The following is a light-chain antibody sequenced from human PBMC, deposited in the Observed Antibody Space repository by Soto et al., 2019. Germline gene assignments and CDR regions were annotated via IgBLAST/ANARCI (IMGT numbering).Light chain of an antibody. CDR3: QQYNNWPPYT. Sequence: EIVMTQSPSTLAVSPGERATLSCRASQSVSSNLAWYQQRPGQAPRLLISGASTRATGIPARFSGSGSGTEFTLTISSLQSEDFAVYHCQQYNNWPPYTFGQGTMLEFK. CDR1: QSVSSN. CDR2: GAS. V-gene: IGKV3-15*01. J-gene: IGKJ2*01.